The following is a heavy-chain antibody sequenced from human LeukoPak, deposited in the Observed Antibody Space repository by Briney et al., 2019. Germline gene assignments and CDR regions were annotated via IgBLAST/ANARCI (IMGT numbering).Heavy chain of an antibody. D-gene: IGHD1-26*01. CDR3: ARRGSGTYSPCDL. J-gene: IGHJ4*02. V-gene: IGHV5-51*01. CDR2: IYPGDSDT. Sequence: GESLKISCKGSGYIYTNYWIGWVRQVPGQGLEWMGIIYPGDSDTRYRPPFQRQVTISADKSITTAYLQWSSLKASDTAMYDFARRGSGTYSPCDLWGQGTLVTVSS. CDR1: GYIYTNYW.